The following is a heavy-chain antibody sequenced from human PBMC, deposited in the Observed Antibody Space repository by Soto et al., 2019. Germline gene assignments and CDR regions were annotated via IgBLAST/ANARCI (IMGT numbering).Heavy chain of an antibody. CDR3: ARNLYGRAFDI. V-gene: IGHV1-18*04. D-gene: IGHD2-8*01. CDR1: AYPFTSYH. Sequence: GPEVKRPGASLKVSCKASAYPFTSYHISWVRQAPGQGLEWIGWINAFDDDTNYSQKFQDRVTMTAHRSTDTAYLDLRSLGSDDTAIYYCARNLYGRAFDIWGQGTMVTVSS. J-gene: IGHJ3*02. CDR2: INAFDDDT.